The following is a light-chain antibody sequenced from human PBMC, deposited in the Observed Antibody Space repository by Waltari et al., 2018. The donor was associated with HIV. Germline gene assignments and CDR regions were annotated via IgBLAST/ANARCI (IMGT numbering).Light chain of an antibody. J-gene: IGLJ3*02. CDR1: DSDFGLYNF. Sequence: SAVTQPASVSGLPGQSITISCTGGDSDFGLYNFVFWYPQHPGRVPLLILYDVDSRAPGISDRFSGSRSVPTASLNISRLRAEDEADYYCASFTGDDTLLFGGGTKVTVL. V-gene: IGLV2-14*03. CDR2: DVD. CDR3: ASFTGDDTLL.